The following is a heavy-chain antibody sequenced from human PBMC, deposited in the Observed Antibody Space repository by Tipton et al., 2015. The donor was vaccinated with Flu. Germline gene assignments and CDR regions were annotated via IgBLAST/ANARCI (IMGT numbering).Heavy chain of an antibody. CDR2: IYYSGST. CDR3: ARSAYSGYDRWFDP. D-gene: IGHD5-12*01. CDR1: GGSISSYD. J-gene: IGHJ5*02. Sequence: GLVKPSETLSLTCIVSGGSISSYDWSWIRQPPGKGLEWIGYIYYSGSTNYNPSLKSRVTISVDTSKNQFYLKLSSVTAADTAVYYCARSAYSGYDRWFDPWGQGTLVTVSS. V-gene: IGHV4-59*08.